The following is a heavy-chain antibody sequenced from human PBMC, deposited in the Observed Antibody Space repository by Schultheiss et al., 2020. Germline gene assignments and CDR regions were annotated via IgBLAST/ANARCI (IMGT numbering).Heavy chain of an antibody. Sequence: GGSLRLSCAASGFTFSSYAMSWVRQAPGKGLEWVSVIYSGGSTYYADSVKGRFTISRDNSKNTLHLQMNSLRAEDTAVYYCARDRRFLEWLLESWFDPWGQGTLVTVSS. CDR3: ARDRRFLEWLLESWFDP. J-gene: IGHJ5*02. CDR1: GFTFSSYA. CDR2: IYSGGST. V-gene: IGHV3-66*01. D-gene: IGHD3-3*01.